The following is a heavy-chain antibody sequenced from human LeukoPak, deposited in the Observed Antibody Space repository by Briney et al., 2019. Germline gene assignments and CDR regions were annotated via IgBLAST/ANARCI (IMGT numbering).Heavy chain of an antibody. Sequence: GGSLRLSCAASGFTFSDYSMNWVRQAPGKGLEWASYISTNSRTTYYADSVKGRFTISRDNAKDSLFLQMNSLRDEDTAKYYCARDVRWLRFVFDYWGQGSLVTVSS. V-gene: IGHV3-48*02. D-gene: IGHD5-12*01. CDR3: ARDVRWLRFVFDY. J-gene: IGHJ4*02. CDR1: GFTFSDYS. CDR2: ISTNSRTT.